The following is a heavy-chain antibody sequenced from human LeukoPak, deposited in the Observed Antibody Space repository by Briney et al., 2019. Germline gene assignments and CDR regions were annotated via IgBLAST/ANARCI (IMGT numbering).Heavy chain of an antibody. D-gene: IGHD3-16*01. Sequence: ASVKVSCKASGYTFTSYDINWVRQATGQGLEWMGWTNPNSGNTGYAQKFQGRVTMTRNTSISTAYMELSSLRSEDTAVYYCARWGGLNPNGADGNWGQGTLVTVSS. CDR3: ARWGGLNPNGADGN. CDR2: TNPNSGNT. V-gene: IGHV1-8*01. J-gene: IGHJ4*02. CDR1: GYTFTSYD.